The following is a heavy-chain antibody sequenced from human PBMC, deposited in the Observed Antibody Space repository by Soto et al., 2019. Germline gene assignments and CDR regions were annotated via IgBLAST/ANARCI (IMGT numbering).Heavy chain of an antibody. V-gene: IGHV3-7*01. CDR2: IKDDGGQK. CDR1: DFSFDEHW. D-gene: IGHD2-21*01. Sequence: QPGGSLRLSCAASDFSFDEHWMSWVRQAPGKGLEWLARIKDDGGQKLYVDSVKGRFTISRDNAKNSLYLQMNSLRAEDTAAYYCMTDYLGYWGQGTQVTVSS. CDR3: MTDYLGY. J-gene: IGHJ4*02.